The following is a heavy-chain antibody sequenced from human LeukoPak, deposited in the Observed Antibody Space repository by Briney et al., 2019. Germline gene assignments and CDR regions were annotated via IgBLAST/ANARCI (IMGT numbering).Heavy chain of an antibody. D-gene: IGHD3-3*01. CDR2: INWNDDK. V-gene: IGHV2-5*01. CDR3: AHSSDYDFWSGYYFDY. CDR1: GFSLSTSGVG. Sequence: SGPTLVKPTQPLTLTCTFSGFSLSTSGVGVGWIRQPPGKALEWLALINWNDDKRYSPSLKSRLTITKDTSKNQVVLTMTNMDPVDTATYYCAHSSDYDFWSGYYFDYWGQGTLVTVSS. J-gene: IGHJ4*02.